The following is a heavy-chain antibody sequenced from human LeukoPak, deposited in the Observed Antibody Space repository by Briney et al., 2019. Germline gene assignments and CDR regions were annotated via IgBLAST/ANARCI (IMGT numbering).Heavy chain of an antibody. CDR3: AKGDYYDSSGYYLNWFDP. J-gene: IGHJ5*02. CDR2: ISGSGGST. V-gene: IGHV3-23*01. Sequence: PGGSLRLSCAASEFTFSSYAMSWVRQAPGKGLEWVSAISGSGGSTYYADSVKGRFTISGDNSKNTLYLQMNSLRAEDTAVYYCAKGDYYDSSGYYLNWFDPWGQGTLVTVSS. CDR1: EFTFSSYA. D-gene: IGHD3-22*01.